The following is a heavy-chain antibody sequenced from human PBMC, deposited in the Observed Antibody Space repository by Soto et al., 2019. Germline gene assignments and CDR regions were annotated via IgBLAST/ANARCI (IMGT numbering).Heavy chain of an antibody. CDR1: GYTFSSYS. D-gene: IGHD3-9*01. CDR3: ARGMGLAADFDY. CDR2: ISGYNGNT. V-gene: IGHV1-18*01. Sequence: ASVKVSCKTSGYTFSSYSISWVRQAPGQGLEWMGWISGYNGNTNYAQKFQGRVTMTTDTSTSTAYMELRSLTSDDTAVYYCARGMGLAADFDYWGQGTRVTVS. J-gene: IGHJ4*02.